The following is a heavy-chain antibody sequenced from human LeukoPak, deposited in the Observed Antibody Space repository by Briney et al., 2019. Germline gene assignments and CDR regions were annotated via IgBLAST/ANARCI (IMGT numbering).Heavy chain of an antibody. V-gene: IGHV4-39*01. D-gene: IGHD3-9*01. J-gene: IGHJ5*02. CDR3: ARPYNDILTGYYLGNWFDP. CDR1: GGSISSSSYY. Sequence: SETLSLTCTVSGGSISSSSYYCGWIRQPPGKGLEWIGSIYYSGSTYYNPSLKSRVTISGDTSKNQFSLKLSSVTAADTAVYYCARPYNDILTGYYLGNWFDPWGQGTLVTVSS. CDR2: IYYSGST.